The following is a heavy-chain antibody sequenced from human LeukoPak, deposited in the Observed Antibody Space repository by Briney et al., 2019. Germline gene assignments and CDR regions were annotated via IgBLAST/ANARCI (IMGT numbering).Heavy chain of an antibody. J-gene: IGHJ6*02. Sequence: MASETLSLTCTVSGGSISSYYWSWIRQPPGKGLEWIGYIYYSGGTNYNPSLKSRVTISVDTSKNQFSLKLSSVTAADTAVYYCAKRDYYDSSGYTYYYYYYGMDVWGQGTTVTVSS. CDR3: AKRDYYDSSGYTYYYYYYGMDV. CDR1: GGSISSYY. V-gene: IGHV4-59*08. D-gene: IGHD3-22*01. CDR2: IYYSGGT.